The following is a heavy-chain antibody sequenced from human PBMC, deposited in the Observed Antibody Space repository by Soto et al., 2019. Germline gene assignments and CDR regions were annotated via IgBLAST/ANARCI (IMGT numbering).Heavy chain of an antibody. V-gene: IGHV4-59*01. CDR3: ARDLRSRLYSNYDNWFDP. CDR1: GGSISSFY. J-gene: IGHJ5*02. D-gene: IGHD4-4*01. Sequence: SETLSLTCTVSGGSISSFYWSWIRQPPGKGLEWIGYTYYSGSTNYNPSLKSRVTISVDTSKNQFSLKLSSVTAADTAVYYCARDLRSRLYSNYDNWFDPWGQGTLVTVSS. CDR2: TYYSGST.